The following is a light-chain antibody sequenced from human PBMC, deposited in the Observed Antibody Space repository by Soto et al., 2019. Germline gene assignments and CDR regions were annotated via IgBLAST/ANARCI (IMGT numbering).Light chain of an antibody. CDR2: GAS. Sequence: EIVLTQSPGTLSLSPGKRASLSCRASQGISSGYLAWYRQKPGQAPRLLIYGASSRATGIPDRFSGSGSGTDFTLTISRLEPDDFAVYYCQQYGDSPRTFGQGTKVEIK. CDR3: QQYGDSPRT. J-gene: IGKJ1*01. V-gene: IGKV3-20*01. CDR1: QGISSGY.